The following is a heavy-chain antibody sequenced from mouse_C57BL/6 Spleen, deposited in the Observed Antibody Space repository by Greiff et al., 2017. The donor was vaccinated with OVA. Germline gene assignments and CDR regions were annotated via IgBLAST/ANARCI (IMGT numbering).Heavy chain of an antibody. J-gene: IGHJ4*01. CDR1: GYTFTSYW. Sequence: QVQLQQPGAELVMPGASVKLSCKASGYTFTSYWMHWVKQRPGQGLEWIGEIDPSDSYTNYNQKFKGKSTLTVDKSSSTAYMQLSSLTSEDSAVYYCARSIITTVVAPYAMDYWGQGTSVTVSS. V-gene: IGHV1-69*01. CDR2: IDPSDSYT. D-gene: IGHD1-1*01. CDR3: ARSIITTVVAPYAMDY.